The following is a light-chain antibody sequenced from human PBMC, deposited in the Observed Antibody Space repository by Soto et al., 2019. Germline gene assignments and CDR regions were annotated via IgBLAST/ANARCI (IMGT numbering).Light chain of an antibody. V-gene: IGKV3-20*01. CDR3: RQYGRSLGFA. CDR2: GAS. CDR1: QSVSSNF. Sequence: EILLTQSPGTRSLSPGERGTLSCRASQSVSSNFLAWYQEKPGQAPRLLIYGASSRASGIPDRFSGSGSGTDFTLTISRLEPEDFAVYYCRQYGRSLGFAVGGGTKVDIK. J-gene: IGKJ4*01.